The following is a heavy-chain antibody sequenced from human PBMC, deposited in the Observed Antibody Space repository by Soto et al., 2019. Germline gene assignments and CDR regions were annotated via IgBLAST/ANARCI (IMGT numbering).Heavy chain of an antibody. V-gene: IGHV4-31*03. CDR3: AKYYYDSSGYYVFAY. D-gene: IGHD3-22*01. Sequence: SETLSLTCTVSGGSISSGGYYWSWIRQHPGKGLEWIGYIYYSGSTYYNPSLKSRVTISVDTSKNQFSLKLSSVTAADTAVYYCAKYYYDSSGYYVFAYWGQGTLVTVSS. J-gene: IGHJ4*02. CDR1: GGSISSGGYY. CDR2: IYYSGST.